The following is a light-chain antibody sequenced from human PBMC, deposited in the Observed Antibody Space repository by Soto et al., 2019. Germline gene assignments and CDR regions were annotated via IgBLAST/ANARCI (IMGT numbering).Light chain of an antibody. CDR3: AACDDRLSAYV. CDR2: RNN. V-gene: IGLV1-47*01. Sequence: QSVLTQPPSASGTPGQRVTISCSGSSSNIGSNYVYWYQQLPGTAPKLLIYRNNQRPSGVPDRFSGSKSGTSASLAISGLRSEDEADYYCAACDDRLSAYVFGTGTQLTAL. J-gene: IGLJ1*01. CDR1: SSNIGSNY.